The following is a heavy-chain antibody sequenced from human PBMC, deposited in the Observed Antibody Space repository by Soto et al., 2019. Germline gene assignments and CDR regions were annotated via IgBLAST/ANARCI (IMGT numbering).Heavy chain of an antibody. V-gene: IGHV4-30-4*08. CDR3: AREDDGGDRDYYGLDV. CDR2: IHYSGSI. J-gene: IGHJ6*02. Sequence: QVQLQQSGPGLVKPSQTLSLTCTVSGGSISYEYYHWTWIRQSPGKGLEWIGYIHYSGSIIYNPSFKSRVTRSVDTSKNQFSLRLSAVTAADTAVYFCAREDDGGDRDYYGLDVWGQGTTVTVSS. D-gene: IGHD2-21*02. CDR1: GGSISYEYYH.